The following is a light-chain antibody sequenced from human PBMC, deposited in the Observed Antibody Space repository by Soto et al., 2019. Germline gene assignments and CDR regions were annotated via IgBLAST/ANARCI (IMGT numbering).Light chain of an antibody. CDR3: QKYNTYST. CDR2: DAA. V-gene: IGKV1-5*01. CDR1: QNIRNW. Sequence: DIQMTQSPSTLSSSVGDSVTITCRASQNIRNWLAWYQQKPGKAPNPLIYDAATLKSGVPAGFSGSGAGTEFTLTINSLHPDEFATHYYQKYNTYSTFGQGTRLEIK. J-gene: IGKJ5*01.